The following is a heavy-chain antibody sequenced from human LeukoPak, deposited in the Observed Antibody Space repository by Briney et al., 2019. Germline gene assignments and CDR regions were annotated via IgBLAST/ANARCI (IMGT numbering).Heavy chain of an antibody. V-gene: IGHV3-7*01. CDR3: ARGFLPEYSSSWYGGS. D-gene: IGHD6-13*01. CDR2: IKQDGSEK. Sequence: GGSLRLSCAASGFTFSSYWMSWVRQAPGKGLEWVANIKQDGSEKHYVDSVKGRFTISRDNAKNSLYLRMNSLRAEDTAVYYCARGFLPEYSSSWYGGSRGQGILVTVSS. CDR1: GFTFSSYW. J-gene: IGHJ4*02.